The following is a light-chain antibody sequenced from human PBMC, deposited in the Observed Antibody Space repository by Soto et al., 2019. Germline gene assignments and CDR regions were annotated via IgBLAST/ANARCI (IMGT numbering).Light chain of an antibody. CDR2: DVT. J-gene: IGLJ1*01. CDR3: CSHAGSYTYV. CDR1: SSDVGGYNY. Sequence: QSVLTQPRSVSGSPGQSLTISCTGTSSDVGGYNYVSWYQQHPGKAPKLMIYDVTKRPSGVPDRFSGSKSGNTASLTISGLQAEXEGDYYCCSHAGSYTYVFGTGTKVTVL. V-gene: IGLV2-11*01.